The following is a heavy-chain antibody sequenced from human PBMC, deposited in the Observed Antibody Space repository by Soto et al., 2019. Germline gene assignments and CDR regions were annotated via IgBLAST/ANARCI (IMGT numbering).Heavy chain of an antibody. J-gene: IGHJ4*02. CDR2: IYYSGST. V-gene: IGHV4-31*03. CDR1: GGSISSGGYY. D-gene: IGHD6-19*01. CDR3: ARDSIAVAGNFDY. Sequence: SETLSLTCTVSGGSISSGGYYWSWIRQHPGKSLEWIGYIYYSGSTYYNPSLKSRVTISVDTSKNQFSLKLSSVTAADTAVYYCARDSIAVAGNFDYWGQGTLVTVSS.